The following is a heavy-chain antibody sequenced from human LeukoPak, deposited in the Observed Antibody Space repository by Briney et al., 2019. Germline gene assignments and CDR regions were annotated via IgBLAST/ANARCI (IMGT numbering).Heavy chain of an antibody. CDR3: ARIGSAKHFDY. CDR2: IYTSGST. V-gene: IGHV4-4*09. Sequence: SETLSLTCTVSGGSISSYYWSWIRQPPGKGLEWIGYIYTSGSTNYNPSLKSRVTISVDTSKNQFSLKLSSVTAADTAVYYCARIGSAKHFDYWGQGTLVTVSS. J-gene: IGHJ4*02. D-gene: IGHD3-10*01. CDR1: GGSISSYY.